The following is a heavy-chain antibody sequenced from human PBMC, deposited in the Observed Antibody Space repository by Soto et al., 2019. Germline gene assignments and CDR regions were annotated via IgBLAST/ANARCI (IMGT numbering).Heavy chain of an antibody. Sequence: EVQLVESGGGLVQPGGSLRLSCAGSGFIFSNYWMHWVRQAPGKGLEWVSRIDHDGPTDYADSVRGRCTISRDNAESTLYLQMNSLRPEDTAVYYCVRDSHGDYWGQGTLVTVSS. J-gene: IGHJ4*02. CDR3: VRDSHGDY. CDR2: IDHDGPT. CDR1: GFIFSNYW. V-gene: IGHV3-74*01.